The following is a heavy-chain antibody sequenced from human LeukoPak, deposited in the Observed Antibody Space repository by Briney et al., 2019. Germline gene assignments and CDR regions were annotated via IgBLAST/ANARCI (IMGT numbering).Heavy chain of an antibody. Sequence: RASETLSLTCTVSGGSIRSYYWSWIRQPPGKGLEWIGYIYYSGSTNYNPSLKSRVTISVDTSKNQFSLKLSSVTAADTAVYYCARRGGNSYYYYGMDVWGQGTTVTVSS. CDR3: ARRGGNSYYYYGMDV. CDR2: IYYSGST. V-gene: IGHV4-59*08. CDR1: GGSIRSYY. J-gene: IGHJ6*02. D-gene: IGHD2-15*01.